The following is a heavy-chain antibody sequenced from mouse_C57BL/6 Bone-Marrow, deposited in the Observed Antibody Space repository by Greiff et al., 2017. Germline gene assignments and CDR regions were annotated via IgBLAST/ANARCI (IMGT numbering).Heavy chain of an antibody. Sequence: EVQGVESGGGLVKPGGSLKLSCAASGFTFSSYAMSWVRQTPEKRLEWVATISDGGSYTYYPDNVKGRFTISRDNAKNNLYLQMSHLKSEDTAMYYCARGLAHYSNYWYFDVWGTGTTVTVSS. D-gene: IGHD2-5*01. V-gene: IGHV5-4*01. J-gene: IGHJ1*03. CDR1: GFTFSSYA. CDR3: ARGLAHYSNYWYFDV. CDR2: ISDGGSYT.